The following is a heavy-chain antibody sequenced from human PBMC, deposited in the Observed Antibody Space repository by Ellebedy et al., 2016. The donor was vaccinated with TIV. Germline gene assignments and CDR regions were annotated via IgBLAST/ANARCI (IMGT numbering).Heavy chain of an antibody. V-gene: IGHV4-39*01. Sequence: SETLSLXXNLSGDSISSKAFHWGWIRQTPGKGLEWIGSVYYNGNAYYNPSLKRRATVSVDASRTRFSLRLNSVTAADTAIYYCARSTVTVVTGAWFDPWGQGVLVTVSS. D-gene: IGHD4-17*01. J-gene: IGHJ5*02. CDR3: ARSTVTVVTGAWFDP. CDR2: VYYNGNA. CDR1: GDSISSKAFH.